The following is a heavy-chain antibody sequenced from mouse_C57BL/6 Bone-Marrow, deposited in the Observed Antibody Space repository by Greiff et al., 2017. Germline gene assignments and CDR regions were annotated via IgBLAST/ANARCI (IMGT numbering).Heavy chain of an antibody. J-gene: IGHJ4*01. CDR2: ISYSGST. Sequence: EVKLQQSGPGLAKPSQTLSLTCSVTGYSITSDYWNWIRKFPGNKLEYMGYISYSGSTYYNPSLKSRISITRDTSKNQYYLQLNSVTTEDTATYYCARSYGSSYDAMDDWGQGTSVTVSS. D-gene: IGHD1-1*01. CDR1: GYSITSDY. CDR3: ARSYGSSYDAMDD. V-gene: IGHV3-8*01.